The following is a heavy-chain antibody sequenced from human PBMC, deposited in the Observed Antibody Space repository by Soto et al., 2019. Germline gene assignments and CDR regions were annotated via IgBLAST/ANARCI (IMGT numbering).Heavy chain of an antibody. V-gene: IGHV3-74*01. J-gene: IGHJ6*03. CDR1: GFTFSSYW. D-gene: IGHD3-3*01. Sequence: GGSLRLSCAASGFTFSSYWMHWVRQAPGKGLVWVSRINSDGSSTSYADSVKGRFTISRDNAKNTLYLQMNSLRAEDTAVYYCARDTTIFGVVNYYYYMDVWGKGTTVTVSS. CDR3: ARDTTIFGVVNYYYYMDV. CDR2: INSDGSST.